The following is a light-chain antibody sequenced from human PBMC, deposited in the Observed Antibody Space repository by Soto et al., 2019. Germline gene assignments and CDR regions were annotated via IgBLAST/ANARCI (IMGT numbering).Light chain of an antibody. J-gene: IGKJ1*01. CDR1: QTIYSY. V-gene: IGKV1-8*01. Sequence: AIQMTQSPSSVSASTGDRVTISCRATQTIYSYLAWYQQKPGKPPNLLIYAASTLQSGVSSRFNGSGSGTDFTLTITDLQSEDSATYYCHQNFKYPRTFGQGTQVEI. CDR2: AAS. CDR3: HQNFKYPRT.